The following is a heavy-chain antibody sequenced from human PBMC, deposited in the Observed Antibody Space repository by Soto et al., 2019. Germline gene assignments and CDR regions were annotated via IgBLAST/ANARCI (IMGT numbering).Heavy chain of an antibody. CDR2: IIPFFNTP. V-gene: IGHV1-69*01. D-gene: IGHD1-26*01. Sequence: QVQLVQSGAEVKRPGSSVRVSCKASEDTFSSYAISWVRQAPGQGLDWMGGIIPFFNTPNYAKKFQGRVTITVDESTSTAYMEVSSLRSEDTAMYYCAGESAYGGNPLAFLYWGQGTLVTVSS. J-gene: IGHJ4*02. CDR1: EDTFSSYA. CDR3: AGESAYGGNPLAFLY.